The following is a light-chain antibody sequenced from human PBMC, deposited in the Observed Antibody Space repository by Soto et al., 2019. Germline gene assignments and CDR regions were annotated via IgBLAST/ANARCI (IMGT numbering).Light chain of an antibody. V-gene: IGKV3-20*01. J-gene: IGKJ1*01. CDR1: QSVSSSY. CDR3: QQYGSSPTWT. CDR2: GAS. Sequence: ELVLTQSPGTLSLSPGERATLSCRASQSVSSSYLARYQQKPGQAPRLLIYGASSRATGIPDRFSGSGSGTDFTLTSSRLAPEDFAVYYCQQYGSSPTWTFGQGTKVEIK.